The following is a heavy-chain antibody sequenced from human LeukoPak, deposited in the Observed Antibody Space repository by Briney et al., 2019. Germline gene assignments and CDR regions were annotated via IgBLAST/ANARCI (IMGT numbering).Heavy chain of an antibody. D-gene: IGHD3-22*01. Sequence: SETLSLTCAVYGGSFSGYYWSWIRQPPGKGLEWIGEINHSGSTNYNPSLKSRVTISVDTSKNRFSLKLSSVTAADTAVYYCARGSSGYYPLDYWGQGTLVTVSS. CDR3: ARGSSGYYPLDY. CDR1: GGSFSGYY. J-gene: IGHJ4*02. CDR2: INHSGST. V-gene: IGHV4-34*01.